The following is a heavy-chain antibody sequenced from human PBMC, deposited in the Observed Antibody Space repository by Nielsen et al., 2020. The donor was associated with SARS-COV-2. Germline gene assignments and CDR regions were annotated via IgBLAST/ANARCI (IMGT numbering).Heavy chain of an antibody. CDR2: ISSSSSYI. J-gene: IGHJ3*02. CDR1: GFTFSSYS. CDR3: ARDRVVRGVADAFDI. D-gene: IGHD3-10*01. Sequence: GGSLRLSCAASGFTFSSYSMNWVRQAPGKGLEWVSSISSSSSYIYYADSVKGRFTISRDNAKNSLYLQMNSLRAEDTAVYYCARDRVVRGVADAFDIWGQGTMVTVSS. V-gene: IGHV3-21*01.